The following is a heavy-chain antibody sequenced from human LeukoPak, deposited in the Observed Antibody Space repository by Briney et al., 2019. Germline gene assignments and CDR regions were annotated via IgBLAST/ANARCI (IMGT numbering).Heavy chain of an antibody. CDR1: SGSISTSNYY. Sequence: SETLSLTCTVSSGSISTSNYYWGWIRQPPGKGLEWIGNIYHSGSTYYNPSLKSRVTISIDTSKNQFSLKLSSVTAADTAIYYCARAYSSSWYLNWFDPWGQGTLVTVSS. CDR3: ARAYSSSWYLNWFDP. J-gene: IGHJ5*02. D-gene: IGHD6-13*01. V-gene: IGHV4-39*07. CDR2: IYHSGST.